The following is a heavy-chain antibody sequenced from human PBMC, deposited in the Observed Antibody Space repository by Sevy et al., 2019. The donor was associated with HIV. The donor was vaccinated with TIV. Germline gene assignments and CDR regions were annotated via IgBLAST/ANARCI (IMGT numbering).Heavy chain of an antibody. CDR2: INPNSGGT. CDR1: GYTFTGYY. D-gene: IGHD3-22*01. J-gene: IGHJ3*02. Sequence: ASVKVSCKASGYTFTGYYMHWVRQAPGQGLEWMGWINPNSGGTNYAQKFQGRVTMTRDTSISTAYMELSRLRSDDTAVYHCASTRYYYDSSGDRAFDIWGQGTMVTVSS. V-gene: IGHV1-2*02. CDR3: ASTRYYYDSSGDRAFDI.